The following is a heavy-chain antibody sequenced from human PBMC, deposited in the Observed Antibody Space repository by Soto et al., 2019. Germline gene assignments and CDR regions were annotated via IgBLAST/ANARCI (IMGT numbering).Heavy chain of an antibody. D-gene: IGHD2-2*01. Sequence: PSETLSLTCTVSGGSISSGDYYWSWIRQPPGKGLEWIGYIYYSGSTYYNPSLKSRVTISVDTSKNQFSLKLSSVTAADTAVYYCARDGEYQLLNYYGMDVWGQGTTGTVSS. V-gene: IGHV4-30-4*01. J-gene: IGHJ6*02. CDR1: GGSISSGDYY. CDR3: ARDGEYQLLNYYGMDV. CDR2: IYYSGST.